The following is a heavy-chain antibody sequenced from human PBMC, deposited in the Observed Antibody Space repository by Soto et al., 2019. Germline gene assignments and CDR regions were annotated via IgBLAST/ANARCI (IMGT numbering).Heavy chain of an antibody. V-gene: IGHV2-5*01. J-gene: IGHJ4*02. CDR1: GFSLYTSGMG. CDR3: AHTYYDFWSGHQHYFDS. D-gene: IGHD3-3*01. Sequence: QMTLKESGPTLVKPTQTLTLTCTFSGFSLYTSGMGVGWLRQPPGKALEWLALIYWNDDKRYSPSLQNRLTITKDTSKNQVLLTMTNMFPVDTSTYYCAHTYYDFWSGHQHYFDSWGQGTPVTVSS. CDR2: IYWNDDK.